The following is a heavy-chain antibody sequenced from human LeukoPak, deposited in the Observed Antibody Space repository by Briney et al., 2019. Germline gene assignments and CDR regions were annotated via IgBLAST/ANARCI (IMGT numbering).Heavy chain of an antibody. CDR3: ASDYVWGSYRFEY. J-gene: IGHJ4*02. D-gene: IGHD3-16*02. CDR1: GFTFSSYW. V-gene: IGHV3-7*01. CDR2: IKQDGSEK. Sequence: GGSLRLPCAASGFTFSSYWMSWVRQAPGKGLEWVANIKQDGSEKFYVDSVKGRFTISRDNAKNSLYLQMNSLRAEDTAVYYCASDYVWGSYRFEYWGQGTLVTVSS.